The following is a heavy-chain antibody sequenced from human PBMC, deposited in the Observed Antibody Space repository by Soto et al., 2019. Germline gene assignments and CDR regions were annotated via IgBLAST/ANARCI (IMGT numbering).Heavy chain of an antibody. CDR3: ASAGGLGAVAADY. D-gene: IGHD6-19*01. Sequence: SETLSLTCAVSGASFGTYYWSWIRQPPGKGLEWIGYIFYSGHLKYNPSLKSRLTISVDRSKNQFSLKLSSVTAADTAVYYCASAGGLGAVAADYWGQGTLVTVSS. J-gene: IGHJ4*02. CDR1: GASFGTYY. CDR2: IFYSGHL. V-gene: IGHV4-59*12.